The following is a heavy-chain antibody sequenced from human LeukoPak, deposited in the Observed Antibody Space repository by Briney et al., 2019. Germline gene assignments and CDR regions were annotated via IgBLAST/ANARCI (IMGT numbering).Heavy chain of an antibody. CDR3: ARPSCRSGGSCYEDY. Sequence: SETLSLTCAVSGYSISSGYYWGWIRQPPGKGLGWIGSIYHSGSTYYNPSLKSRVTISVDTSKNQFSLKLGSVTAADTAVYYCARPSCRSGGSCYEDYWGQGTLVTVSS. V-gene: IGHV4-38-2*01. J-gene: IGHJ4*02. CDR1: GYSISSGYY. CDR2: IYHSGST. D-gene: IGHD2-15*01.